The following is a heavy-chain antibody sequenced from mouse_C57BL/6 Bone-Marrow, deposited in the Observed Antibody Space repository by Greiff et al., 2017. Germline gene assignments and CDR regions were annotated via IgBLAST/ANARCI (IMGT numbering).Heavy chain of an antibody. CDR3: ARSHGSSYYFDY. D-gene: IGHD1-1*01. CDR2: IRNKANGYTT. Sequence: DVHLVESGGGLVQPGGSLSLSCAASGFTFTDYYMSWVRQPPGKALEWLGFIRNKANGYTTEYSASVKGRFTISRDNSQSILYLQMNALRAEDSATYYCARSHGSSYYFDYWGQGTTLTVSS. CDR1: GFTFTDYY. J-gene: IGHJ2*01. V-gene: IGHV7-3*01.